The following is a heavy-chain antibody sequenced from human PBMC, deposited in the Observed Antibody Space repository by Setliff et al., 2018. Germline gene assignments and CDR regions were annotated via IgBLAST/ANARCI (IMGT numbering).Heavy chain of an antibody. D-gene: IGHD1-1*01. CDR1: DGSLSTYY. J-gene: IGHJ4*02. Sequence: SETLSLTCTVSDGSLSTYYWSWIRQPPGKGLEFIGYVYYTPSVHYSPSLKSRVTISIDKSNNQFSLKLTSMTAADTAVYYCAKGGGRYHSDSWGQGILVTVPQ. V-gene: IGHV4-59*12. CDR2: VYYTPSV. CDR3: AKGGGRYHSDS.